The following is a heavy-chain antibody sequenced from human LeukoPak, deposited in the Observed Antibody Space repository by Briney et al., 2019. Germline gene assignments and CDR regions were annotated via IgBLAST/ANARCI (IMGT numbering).Heavy chain of an antibody. Sequence: GGSLRLSCAASGFTVSSNYMSWVRQAPGKGLEWVSVIYSGGSTYYADSVKGRFTISRDNSKNSLYLQMNSLRAEDTAVYYCARDYGAPYYDSSGPLAPLDAFDIWGQGTMVTVSS. V-gene: IGHV3-66*01. D-gene: IGHD3-22*01. CDR3: ARDYGAPYYDSSGPLAPLDAFDI. CDR1: GFTVSSNY. J-gene: IGHJ3*02. CDR2: IYSGGST.